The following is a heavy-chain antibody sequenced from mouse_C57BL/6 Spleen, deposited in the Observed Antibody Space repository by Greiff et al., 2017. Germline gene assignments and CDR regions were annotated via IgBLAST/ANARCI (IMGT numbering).Heavy chain of an antibody. Sequence: EVKLMESGPGLVKPSQSLSLTCSVTGYSITSGYYWNWIRQFPGNKLEWMGYISYDGSNNYNPSLKNRISITRDTSKNQFFLKLNSVTTEDTATYYCARELTGTWYFDYWGQGTTLTVSS. CDR1: GYSITSGYY. CDR2: ISYDGSN. D-gene: IGHD4-1*01. J-gene: IGHJ2*01. V-gene: IGHV3-6*01. CDR3: ARELTGTWYFDY.